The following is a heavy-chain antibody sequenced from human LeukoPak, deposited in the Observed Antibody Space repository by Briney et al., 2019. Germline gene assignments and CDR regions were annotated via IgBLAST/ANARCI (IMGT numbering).Heavy chain of an antibody. V-gene: IGHV3-48*03. J-gene: IGHJ4*02. CDR2: ISSSGSTI. CDR1: GFTFSSYE. D-gene: IGHD3-16*01. Sequence: PGGSLRLSCAASGFTFSSYEMNWVRQAPGKGLEWVSYISSSGSTIYYADSVKGRFTISRDNAKNSLYLQMNSLRAEDTAAYYCARGGSWLIDYWGQGTLVIVSS. CDR3: ARGGSWLIDY.